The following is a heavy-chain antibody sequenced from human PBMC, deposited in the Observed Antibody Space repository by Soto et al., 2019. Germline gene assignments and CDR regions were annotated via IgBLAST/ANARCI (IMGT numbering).Heavy chain of an antibody. D-gene: IGHD3-16*02. Sequence: EVQLVESGGGLVQPGGSLRLSCAASGFTFSSYSMNWVRQAPGKGLEWVSYISSSSSSIYYADSVKGRFTISRDNAKNSLYLQMNSLRDEDTAVYYCARDPLRVTFGGVIVIPTLYFDYWGQGTLVTVSS. J-gene: IGHJ4*02. CDR1: GFTFSSYS. CDR2: ISSSSSSI. CDR3: ARDPLRVTFGGVIVIPTLYFDY. V-gene: IGHV3-48*02.